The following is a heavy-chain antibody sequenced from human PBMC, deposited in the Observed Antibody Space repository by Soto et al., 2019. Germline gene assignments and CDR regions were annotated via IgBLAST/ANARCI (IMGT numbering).Heavy chain of an antibody. CDR1: GFTLSSYA. CDR3: AKADYEYYYYYMDV. Sequence: QPGGSLRLSCAASGFTLSSYAMSWVRQAPGKGLEWVSAISGSGGSTYYADSVKGRFTISRDNSKNTLYLQMNSLRAEDTAVYYCAKADYEYYYYYMDVWGKGTTVTVSS. V-gene: IGHV3-23*01. D-gene: IGHD4-17*01. CDR2: ISGSGGST. J-gene: IGHJ6*03.